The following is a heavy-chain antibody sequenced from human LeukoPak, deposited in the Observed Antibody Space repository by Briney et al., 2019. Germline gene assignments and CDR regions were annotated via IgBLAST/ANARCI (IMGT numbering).Heavy chain of an antibody. CDR3: ARAFFNSGFDY. D-gene: IGHD3-3*02. CDR1: GYTFTGHY. J-gene: IGHJ4*02. CDR2: INPNSGGT. Sequence: ASVKVSCKASGYTFTGHYVHWLRQAPGQGLTWMGWINPNSGGTDYAQQYQGRVTLTRDTSITTVYMELSSLTSDDSAVYYCARAFFNSGFDYWGQGTLVTVSP. V-gene: IGHV1-2*02.